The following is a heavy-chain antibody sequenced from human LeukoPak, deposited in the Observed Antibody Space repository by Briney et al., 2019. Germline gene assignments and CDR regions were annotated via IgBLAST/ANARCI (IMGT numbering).Heavy chain of an antibody. CDR3: ARTRGYSGYDLFDY. J-gene: IGHJ4*02. CDR2: IYYSGST. V-gene: IGHV4-59*01. D-gene: IGHD5-12*01. CDR1: GSSISSYY. Sequence: SETLSLTCTVSGSSISSYYWSWIRQPPGRGLEWIGYIYYSGSTNYNPSLKSRVTISVDTSKNQFSLKLSSVTAADTAVYYCARTRGYSGYDLFDYWGQGTLVTVSS.